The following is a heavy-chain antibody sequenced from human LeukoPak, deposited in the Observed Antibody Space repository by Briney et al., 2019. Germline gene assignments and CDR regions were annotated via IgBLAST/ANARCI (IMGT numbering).Heavy chain of an antibody. CDR3: AKDQGATISVFDY. J-gene: IGHJ4*02. Sequence: SETLSLTCTVSDDSISDYYRGWIRQPPGKGLEWIGYFYNSGRSTYNPSLKSRVTISADTSKNHFSLKLNSVTTADTAVYYCAKDQGATISVFDYWGQGTLVTVSS. V-gene: IGHV4-59*01. CDR1: DDSISDYY. D-gene: IGHD5-24*01. CDR2: FYNSGRS.